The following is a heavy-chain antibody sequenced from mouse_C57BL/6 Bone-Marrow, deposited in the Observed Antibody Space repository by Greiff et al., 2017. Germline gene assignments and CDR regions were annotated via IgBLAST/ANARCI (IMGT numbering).Heavy chain of an antibody. J-gene: IGHJ1*03. V-gene: IGHV1-18*01. Sequence: DVQLQESGPELVKPGASVKIPCKASGYTFTDYNMDWVKQSHGKSLEWIGDINPNNGGTIYNQKFKGKATLTVDKSSSTAYMELRSLTSEDTAVYYCARWDYYGSSYWYFDVWGTGTTVTVSS. CDR1: GYTFTDYN. CDR3: ARWDYYGSSYWYFDV. D-gene: IGHD1-1*01. CDR2: INPNNGGT.